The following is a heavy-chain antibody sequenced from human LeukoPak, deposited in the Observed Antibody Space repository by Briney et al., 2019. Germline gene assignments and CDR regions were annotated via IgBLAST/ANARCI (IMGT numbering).Heavy chain of an antibody. CDR1: GFTFSRYW. J-gene: IGHJ4*02. CDR3: ARNLPFDY. Sequence: PGGSLRLSCSASGFTFSRYWMSWVRQAPGKGLEWVSIMKHDGGETYYVDSVKGRFTISRDNGKSSLYLQVNSLRAEDTAVYYCARNLPFDYWGQGTLVTVSS. CDR2: MKHDGGET. V-gene: IGHV3-7*01. D-gene: IGHD1-14*01.